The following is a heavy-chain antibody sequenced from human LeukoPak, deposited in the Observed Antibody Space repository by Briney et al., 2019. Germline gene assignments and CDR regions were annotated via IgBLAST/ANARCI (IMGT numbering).Heavy chain of an antibody. CDR2: TNRDGSST. CDR3: ARDSVEWYIFDY. CDR1: GFTFSSYW. Sequence: PGGSLRLSCAASGFTFSSYWMHWVHQAPGKGPVWVARTNRDGSSTAYADSVKGRFTISKDNAKNTLYLLMNSLRAEDTAVYYCARDSVEWYIFDYWGQGTLVTVSS. D-gene: IGHD3-3*01. V-gene: IGHV3-74*01. J-gene: IGHJ4*02.